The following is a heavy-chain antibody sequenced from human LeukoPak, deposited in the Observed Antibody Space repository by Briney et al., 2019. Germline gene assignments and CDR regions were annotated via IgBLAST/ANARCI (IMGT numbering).Heavy chain of an antibody. CDR2: VSHSNSYI. D-gene: IGHD6-19*01. CDR3: ARVVGSSGWYLGY. J-gene: IGHJ4*02. Sequence: PGGSLRLSCAASGFTFSSYSMNWVRQAPGKGLEWVSSVSHSNSYIYYADSVKGRFTISRDNGKNSLYLQMNSLRAEDTAVYYCARVVGSSGWYLGYWGQGTLVTVSS. V-gene: IGHV3-21*01. CDR1: GFTFSSYS.